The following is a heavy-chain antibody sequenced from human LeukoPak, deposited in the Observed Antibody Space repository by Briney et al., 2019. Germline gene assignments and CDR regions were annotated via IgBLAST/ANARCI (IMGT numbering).Heavy chain of an antibody. V-gene: IGHV4-30-4*01. CDR2: IYYSGST. D-gene: IGHD3-22*01. CDR3: ARGTYYDSSGYSALNWFDP. Sequence: SETLSLTCTVSGGSISSGDYYWSWIRQPPGKGLGWIGYIYYSGSTYYNPSLESRLTISLDTSKNQFSLKLSSVTAADTAVYYCARGTYYDSSGYSALNWFDPWGQGTLVTVSS. CDR1: GGSISSGDYY. J-gene: IGHJ5*02.